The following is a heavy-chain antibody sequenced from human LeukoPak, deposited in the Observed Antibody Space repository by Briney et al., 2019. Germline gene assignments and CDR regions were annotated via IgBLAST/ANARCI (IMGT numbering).Heavy chain of an antibody. J-gene: IGHJ4*02. CDR2: IYYSGST. V-gene: IGHV4-59*08. Sequence: SETLSLTCTVSGGSISSYYWSWIRQPPGKGLEWIGYIYYSGSTNYNPSLKSRVTISVDTSKNQFSLKLSSVTAADTAVYYCARHEVGCSITSCYPYYFDYWGQGTLVTVSS. CDR3: ARHEVGCSITSCYPYYFDY. D-gene: IGHD2-2*01. CDR1: GGSISSYY.